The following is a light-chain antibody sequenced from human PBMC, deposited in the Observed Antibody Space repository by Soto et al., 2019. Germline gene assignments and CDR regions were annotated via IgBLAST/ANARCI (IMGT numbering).Light chain of an antibody. CDR2: DAS. Sequence: IVMTQSTATLSVPPGERATLSCRASQNITSNLTWYQQKPGQAPRLLIYDASRRATGIPDRFSGSGSGTDFTLTISRLEPEDFAVYYCQQYGSSPKTFG. V-gene: IGKV3-20*01. J-gene: IGKJ2*01. CDR3: QQYGSSPKT. CDR1: QNITSN.